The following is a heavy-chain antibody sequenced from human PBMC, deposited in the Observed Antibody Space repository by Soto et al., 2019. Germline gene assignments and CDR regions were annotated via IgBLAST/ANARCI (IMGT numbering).Heavy chain of an antibody. V-gene: IGHV1-69*13. D-gene: IGHD1-26*01. CDR1: GRTFSSSA. J-gene: IGHJ4*02. CDR3: ASVGSTRIDY. CDR2: IIPIFGTA. Sequence: SVKVSCKASGRTFSSSAISWVRQAPGQGLEWMGGIIPIFGTANYAQKFQGRVTITADESTSTAYMELSSLRSEDTAVYYCASVGSTRIDYWGQGTLVTV.